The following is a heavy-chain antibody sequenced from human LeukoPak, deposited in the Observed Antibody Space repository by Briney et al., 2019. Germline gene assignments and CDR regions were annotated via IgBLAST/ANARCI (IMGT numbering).Heavy chain of an antibody. V-gene: IGHV4-39*07. J-gene: IGHJ6*03. CDR1: GGSISSCSYY. D-gene: IGHD3-22*01. CDR3: TRGSIAYYYMDV. CDR2: IYYNLNT. Sequence: SETLSLTCTVSGGSISSCSYYWGWIRQPPGKGLEWFGSIYYNLNTYYNPALKSRVTISVDTSKNQYSLKLSSVPAADRAVYYCTRGSIAYYYMDVWAKGTTVTISS.